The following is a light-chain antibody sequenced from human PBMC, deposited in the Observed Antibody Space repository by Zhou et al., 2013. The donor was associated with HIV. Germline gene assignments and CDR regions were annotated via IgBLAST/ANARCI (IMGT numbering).Light chain of an antibody. CDR3: QQFHSSPFT. Sequence: AIELTQSPSSLSASVGDTVALTCRASQGINSALAWFQQKPGQPPKLLVYHASTLERGIPSRFSARGSGTDFTLSITGLQPEDFATYYCQQFHSSPFTFGPGTKVDFK. J-gene: IGKJ3*01. CDR1: QGINSA. V-gene: IGKV1-13*02. CDR2: HAS.